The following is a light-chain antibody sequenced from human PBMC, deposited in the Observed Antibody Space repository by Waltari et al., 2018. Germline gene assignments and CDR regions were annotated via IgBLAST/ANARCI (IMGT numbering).Light chain of an antibody. J-gene: IGLJ7*01. V-gene: IGLV5-45*03. CDR3: MIWHGSAAV. CDR1: SAINVGTDR. CDR2: YKSDQDK. Sequence: QAVLTQPSSLSATPGASASPTCTLRSAINVGTDRIYWSQQKPGSPPQYLLRYKSDQDKQQGSGVPSRFSGAKDVSANAEILLISGLQSEDEADYYCMIWHGSAAVFGGGTQLTVL.